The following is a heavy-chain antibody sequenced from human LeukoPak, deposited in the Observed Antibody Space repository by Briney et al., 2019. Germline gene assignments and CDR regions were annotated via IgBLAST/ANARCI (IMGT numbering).Heavy chain of an antibody. Sequence: SETLSLTCAVSGYSLSSGYYWGWIRQPPGKGLEWIGRIYHSGSTYYNPSLKSRVTISVDTSKNQFSLKLSSVTAADTAVYYCARGPNYDILTGSPRGWFDPWGQGTLVTVSS. CDR1: GYSLSSGYY. J-gene: IGHJ5*02. CDR3: ARGPNYDILTGSPRGWFDP. D-gene: IGHD3-9*01. CDR2: IYHSGST. V-gene: IGHV4-38-2*01.